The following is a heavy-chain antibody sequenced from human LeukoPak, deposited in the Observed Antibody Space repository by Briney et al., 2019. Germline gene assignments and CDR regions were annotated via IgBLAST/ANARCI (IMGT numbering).Heavy chain of an antibody. D-gene: IGHD6-13*01. V-gene: IGHV3-23*01. CDR3: ARGMAAAAGTGY. Sequence: PGGSLRLSCAASGFTFSSYAMSWVRQAPGKGLEWVSAISGSGGSTYYADSVKGRFTISRDNAKNSLYLQMNSLRAEDTAVYYCARGMAAAAGTGYWGQGTLVTVSS. CDR2: ISGSGGST. CDR1: GFTFSSYA. J-gene: IGHJ4*02.